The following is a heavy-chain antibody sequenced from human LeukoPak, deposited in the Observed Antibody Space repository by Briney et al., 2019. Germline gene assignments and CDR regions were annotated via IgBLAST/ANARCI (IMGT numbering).Heavy chain of an antibody. D-gene: IGHD3-22*01. CDR3: ARDLGDSSGYSPEDY. CDR1: GYTFTSYY. V-gene: IGHV1-46*01. J-gene: IGHJ4*02. CDR2: INPSGGST. Sequence: ASVKVSCKASGYTFTSYYMHWVRQAPGQGLEWMGIINPSGGSTSYAQKFQGRVTMTRDTSTSTVYMELSSLRSEDTAVCYCARDLGDSSGYSPEDYWGQGTLVTVSS.